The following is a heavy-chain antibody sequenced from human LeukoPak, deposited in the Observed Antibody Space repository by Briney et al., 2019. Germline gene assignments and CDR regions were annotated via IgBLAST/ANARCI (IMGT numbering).Heavy chain of an antibody. CDR1: GFTFTSYS. Sequence: GGSLRLSCAASGFTFTSYSMSWVRQAPGKGLEWVSGTSDRGDYTYYADSVKGRFTISRDNSKNTLYLQMNSLRAEDTALYFCAKKAQYNGNYPLDYWGQGILVTVSS. J-gene: IGHJ4*02. V-gene: IGHV3-23*01. D-gene: IGHD1-26*01. CDR2: TSDRGDYT. CDR3: AKKAQYNGNYPLDY.